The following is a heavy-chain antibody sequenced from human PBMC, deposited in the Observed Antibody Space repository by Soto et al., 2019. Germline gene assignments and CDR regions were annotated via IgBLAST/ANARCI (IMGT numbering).Heavy chain of an antibody. CDR1: GGSISSSSR. CDR2: IYHSGST. D-gene: IGHD6-6*01. V-gene: IGHV4-4*02. J-gene: IGHJ6*02. CDR3: ARGSTYSSSSGVVYHYYYGMDV. Sequence: PSETLSLTCAVSGGSISSSSRWSWVRQTPGKGLEWSGEIYHSGSTNYNTSLKSRVTISVDKSKNQFSLKLSSVTAADTAVYYCARGSTYSSSSGVVYHYYYGMDVWGQGTTVTVSS.